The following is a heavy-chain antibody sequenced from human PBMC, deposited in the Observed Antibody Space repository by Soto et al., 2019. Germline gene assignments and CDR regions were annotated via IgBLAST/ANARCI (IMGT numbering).Heavy chain of an antibody. CDR3: ARDRGSLDWLNYYGMDV. V-gene: IGHV1-18*01. CDR2: ISAYNGNT. D-gene: IGHD1-26*01. Sequence: ASVKVSCKASGYTFTSYGISWVRQAPGQGLEWMGWISAYNGNTNYAQNLQGRVTMTTDTSTSTAYMELRSLRSDDTAVYYCARDRGSLDWLNYYGMDVWGQGTTVTVSS. CDR1: GYTFTSYG. J-gene: IGHJ6*02.